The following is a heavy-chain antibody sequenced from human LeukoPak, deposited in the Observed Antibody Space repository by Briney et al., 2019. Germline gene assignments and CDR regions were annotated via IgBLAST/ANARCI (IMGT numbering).Heavy chain of an antibody. Sequence: ASVKVSCKASGYTFTGYYIHRVRQAPGQGLEWMGWINPHSGGTNYAQKFQGRVTMTRDTSISTAYMELSRLRSDDTAVYYCAREGGLYGSGSYTGLDIWGQGTMVTVSS. D-gene: IGHD3-10*01. J-gene: IGHJ3*02. CDR3: AREGGLYGSGSYTGLDI. CDR2: INPHSGGT. V-gene: IGHV1-2*02. CDR1: GYTFTGYY.